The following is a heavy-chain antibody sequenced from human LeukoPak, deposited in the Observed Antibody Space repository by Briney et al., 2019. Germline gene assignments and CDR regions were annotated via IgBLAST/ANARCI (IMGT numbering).Heavy chain of an antibody. D-gene: IGHD4-17*01. CDR1: GGSIRSYY. CDR3: ARRFVSYGDYEERYYFDY. CDR2: IYYSGST. V-gene: IGHV4-59*01. Sequence: SETLSLTCRVSGGSIRSYYWSWIRQPPGKGLEWIGYIYYSGSTHYNPSLKSRVTIAVDTSKNQFSLKLSSVTAADSAVYYWARRFVSYGDYEERYYFDYWGQGTLVTVSS. J-gene: IGHJ4*02.